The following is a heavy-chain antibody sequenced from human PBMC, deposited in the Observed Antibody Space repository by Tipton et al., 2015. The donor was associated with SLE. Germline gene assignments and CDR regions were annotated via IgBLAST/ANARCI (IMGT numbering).Heavy chain of an antibody. Sequence: TLSLTCTVSGGSISSYYWSWIRQPPGKGLEWIGYISFSGLTNYNPSVRSRVSTSMDTSKNQFSLQMSSVTAADTAVYYCARGRGSSSSGHYWGQGTLATVSS. CDR2: ISFSGLT. V-gene: IGHV4-59*12. CDR3: ARGRGSSSSGHY. CDR1: GGSISSYY. D-gene: IGHD6-6*01. J-gene: IGHJ4*02.